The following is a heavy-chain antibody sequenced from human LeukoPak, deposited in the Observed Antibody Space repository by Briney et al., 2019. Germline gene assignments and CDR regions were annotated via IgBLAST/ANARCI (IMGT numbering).Heavy chain of an antibody. V-gene: IGHV4-34*01. Sequence: PSETLSLTCAVYGGSFSGYYWSWIRQPPGKGLEWIGEINHSGSTNYNPSLKSRVTISVDTSKNQFSLKLSSVTAADTAVYYCARHLKRYYYDSTGAFDIWGKGTTVTISS. CDR3: ARHLKRYYYDSTGAFDI. D-gene: IGHD3-22*01. J-gene: IGHJ6*04. CDR2: INHSGST. CDR1: GGSFSGYY.